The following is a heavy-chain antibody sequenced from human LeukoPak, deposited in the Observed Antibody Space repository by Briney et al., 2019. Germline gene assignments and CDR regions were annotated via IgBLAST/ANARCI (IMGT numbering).Heavy chain of an antibody. D-gene: IGHD3-16*01. J-gene: IGHJ4*02. Sequence: PSQTLSLTCAASGGSIGSGGYSWSWIRQPPGTGLEWIGYIYHSGSTYYNPSLKSRVTISVDRSKNQFSLKLSSVTAADTAVYYCARASYDYPDYWGQGTLVTVSS. V-gene: IGHV4-30-2*01. CDR3: ARASYDYPDY. CDR1: GGSIGSGGYS. CDR2: IYHSGST.